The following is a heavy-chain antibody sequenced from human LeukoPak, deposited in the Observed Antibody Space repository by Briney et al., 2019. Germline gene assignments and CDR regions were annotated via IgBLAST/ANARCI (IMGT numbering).Heavy chain of an antibody. D-gene: IGHD6-19*01. CDR2: ISSNGGST. V-gene: IGHV3-64D*08. Sequence: GGSLRLSCSASGFTFSNYAMYWVRQAPGKGLEYISAISSNGGSTYYADSVKGRFTISRDNSKNTLYLQMSSLRSEDTAVYYCVPNGVYTSGWYGGYFDYWGQGTLVTVSS. CDR1: GFTFSNYA. CDR3: VPNGVYTSGWYGGYFDY. J-gene: IGHJ4*02.